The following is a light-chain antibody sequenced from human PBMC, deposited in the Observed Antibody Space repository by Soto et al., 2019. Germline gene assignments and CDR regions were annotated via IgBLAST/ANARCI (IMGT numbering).Light chain of an antibody. Sequence: QSVLTQPASVSGSPGQSITISCTGTSSDVGGYNYVSWYQLHPGKAPKLMIYEVSNRPSGVSNRFSGSKSGNTASLTISGLQAEDEADYYCSSYTLSSTVVFGGGTKLTVL. CDR3: SSYTLSSTVV. CDR2: EVS. CDR1: SSDVGGYNY. J-gene: IGLJ2*01. V-gene: IGLV2-14*01.